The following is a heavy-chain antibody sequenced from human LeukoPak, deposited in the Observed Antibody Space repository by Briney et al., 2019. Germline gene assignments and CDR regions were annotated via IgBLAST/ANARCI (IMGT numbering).Heavy chain of an antibody. V-gene: IGHV3-30*02. CDR3: AKCGYYDFWSGLLDI. Sequence: GGSLRLSCAASDFLFSSYGMHWVRQAPGKALEWVSFIRYDGTNKYYLDSVRGRFTISRDNSKNTLYLQMNSLRAEDTAVYYCAKCGYYDFWSGLLDIWGQGTMVTVSS. J-gene: IGHJ3*02. D-gene: IGHD3-3*01. CDR2: IRYDGTNK. CDR1: DFLFSSYG.